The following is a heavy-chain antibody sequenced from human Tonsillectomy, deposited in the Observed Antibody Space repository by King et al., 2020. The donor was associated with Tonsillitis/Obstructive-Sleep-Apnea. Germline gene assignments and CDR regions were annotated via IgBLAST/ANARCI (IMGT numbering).Heavy chain of an antibody. V-gene: IGHV3-53*01. J-gene: IGHJ1*01. D-gene: IGHD3-22*01. CDR1: GFTVSSNY. CDR2: IYSGGIT. CDR3: AIDYYDSSGYDSPNFQH. Sequence: VQLVESGGGLIQPGGSLRLSCAASGFTVSSNYMSWVRQAPGKGLEWVSVIYSGGITYYADSVKGRFTISRDNSKNTLYLQMNSLKAEDTAVYYCAIDYYDSSGYDSPNFQHWGQGTLVTVSS.